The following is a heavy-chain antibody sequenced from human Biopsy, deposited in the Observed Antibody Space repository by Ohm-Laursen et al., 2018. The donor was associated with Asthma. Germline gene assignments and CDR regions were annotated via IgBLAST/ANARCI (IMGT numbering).Heavy chain of an antibody. Sequence: SLRLSCTASGFTFSSYGIHWVRQAPGKGLEWVALVSSDGHNKYYEDSVKGRFTISRDNSRNRLYLQINRLTVEDSAVYFCARQSGQDYGDSSGFDIWGQGTKVAVSS. CDR3: ARQSGQDYGDSSGFDI. CDR1: GFTFSSYG. V-gene: IGHV3-30*03. D-gene: IGHD3-22*01. CDR2: VSSDGHNK. J-gene: IGHJ3*02.